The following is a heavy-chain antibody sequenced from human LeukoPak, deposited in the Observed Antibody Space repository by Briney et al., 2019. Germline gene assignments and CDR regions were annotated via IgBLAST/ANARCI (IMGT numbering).Heavy chain of an antibody. D-gene: IGHD6-6*01. J-gene: IGHJ6*02. Sequence: GESLKISCKGSGYSFTSYWIGWVRQMPGTGLEWMGIIYPGDSDTRYSPSFQGQVTISADKSISTAYLQWSSLKASDTAMYYCARRCSGGSCYYGMDVWGQGTTVTVSS. CDR1: GYSFTSYW. V-gene: IGHV5-51*01. CDR2: IYPGDSDT. CDR3: ARRCSGGSCYYGMDV.